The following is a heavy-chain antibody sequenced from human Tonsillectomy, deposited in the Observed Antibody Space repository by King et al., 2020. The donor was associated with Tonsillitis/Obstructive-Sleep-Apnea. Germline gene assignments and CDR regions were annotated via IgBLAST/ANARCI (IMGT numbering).Heavy chain of an antibody. Sequence: VQLVESGGGLVKPGGSLRLSCAASGFTFSSYSMNWVRQAPGKGLEWVSSISSSSSYIYYADSVKGRLTISRDNAKNSLYLQMNSLRAEDTAVYYCAGGGRVEGLGQSDYWGQGALVTVSS. CDR3: AGGGRVEGLGQSDY. CDR1: GFTFSSYS. V-gene: IGHV3-21*01. J-gene: IGHJ4*02. CDR2: ISSSSSYI. D-gene: IGHD1-1*01.